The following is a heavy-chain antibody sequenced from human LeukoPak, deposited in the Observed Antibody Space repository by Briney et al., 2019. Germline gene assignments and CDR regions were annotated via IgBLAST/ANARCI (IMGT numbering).Heavy chain of an antibody. CDR2: INNDGSST. V-gene: IGHV3-74*01. CDR1: GFTFSSHW. J-gene: IGHJ5*02. CDR3: ARDMIILQS. Sequence: GGSLRLSCAASGFTFSSHWMHWVRQAPGKGLVWVSHINNDGSSTTYADSVKGRFTISRDNAKKSLYLQMNSLRAEDTAVYFCARDMIILQSWGQGTLVTVSA. D-gene: IGHD3-16*01.